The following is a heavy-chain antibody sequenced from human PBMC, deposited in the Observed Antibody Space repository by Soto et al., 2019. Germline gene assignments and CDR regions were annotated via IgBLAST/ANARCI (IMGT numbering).Heavy chain of an antibody. CDR1: GFTFSNAW. CDR3: VTGQYCDY. V-gene: IGHV3-15*01. CDR2: IKSKPDGGTT. Sequence: GGSLRLSCIGSGFTFSNAWMNWVRQAPGKGLEWVGRIKSKPDGGTTDYAAPAKGRFTISRDDSKNTVYLQMNSLNTEDTALYYCVTGQYCDYWGQGTLVTVSS. J-gene: IGHJ4*02.